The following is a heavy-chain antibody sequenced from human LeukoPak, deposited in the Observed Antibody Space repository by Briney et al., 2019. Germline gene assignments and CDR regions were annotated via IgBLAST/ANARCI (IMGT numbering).Heavy chain of an antibody. D-gene: IGHD3-10*01. CDR3: ARTQPGYYGSGSRYGMDV. J-gene: IGHJ6*02. CDR2: ISGGGGST. CDR1: GFTFSRYA. V-gene: IGHV3-23*01. Sequence: GGSLRLSCAASGFTFSRYAMSWVRQAPGKGLEWVSTISGGGGSTYYADSVKGRFTISRDNSKNTLYLQMNSLRAEDTAVYYCARTQPGYYGSGSRYGMDVWGQGTTVTVSS.